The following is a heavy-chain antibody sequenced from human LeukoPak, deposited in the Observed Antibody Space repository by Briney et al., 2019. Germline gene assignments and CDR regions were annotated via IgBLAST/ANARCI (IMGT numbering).Heavy chain of an antibody. CDR1: GFSVSSRF. J-gene: IGHJ4*02. CDR2: IYSGGAT. CDR3: AREGGGGYAY. Sequence: GGSLRLSCAASGFSVSSRFMNWVRQAPGKGLEWVSVIYSGGATYYADSVKGRFTISRDDSNNTLFLQMNSLRVDDTAVYYCAREGGGGYAYWGQGTLVTVSS. D-gene: IGHD5-12*01. V-gene: IGHV3-53*01.